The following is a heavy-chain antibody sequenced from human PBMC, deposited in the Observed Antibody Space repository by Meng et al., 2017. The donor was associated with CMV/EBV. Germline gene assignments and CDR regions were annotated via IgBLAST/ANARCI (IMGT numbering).Heavy chain of an antibody. CDR3: ARVRRITMIVD. CDR2: IYHSGST. J-gene: IGHJ4*02. CDR1: GYSISSGYY. D-gene: IGHD3-22*01. V-gene: IGHV4-38-2*02. Sequence: SETLSLTCTVSGYSISSGYYWGWIRQPPGKGLEWIGSIYHSGSTYHNPSLKSRVTISVDTSKNQFSLKLSSVTAADTAVYYCARVRRITMIVDWGQGTLVTVSS.